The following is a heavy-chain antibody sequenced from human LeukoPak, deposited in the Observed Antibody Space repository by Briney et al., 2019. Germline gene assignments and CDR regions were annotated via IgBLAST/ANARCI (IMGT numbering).Heavy chain of an antibody. V-gene: IGHV3-21*01. J-gene: IGHJ6*02. Sequence: WGSLRLSCAASGFTFSSYSMNWGRQAPGQGLERVSSISISSSYIYYADSVKGRFTISRDNAKNSLYLQMNSLRAEDTAVYYCARENTIFGVYYGMDVWGQGTTVTVSS. CDR2: ISISSSYI. CDR1: GFTFSSYS. D-gene: IGHD3-3*01. CDR3: ARENTIFGVYYGMDV.